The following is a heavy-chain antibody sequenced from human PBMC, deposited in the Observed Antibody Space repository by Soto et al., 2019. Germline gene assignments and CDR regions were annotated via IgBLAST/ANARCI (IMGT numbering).Heavy chain of an antibody. V-gene: IGHV3-23*01. CDR3: AKDRRAGGNSAYYFDF. CDR1: GFKFSNYA. Sequence: GGSLRLSCAASGFKFSNYAMSWVRQAPGKGLEWVSLISATGGGTYYADSVKGRFTISRDNSHNTLYLQVHSLTAEDTAVYYCAKDRRAGGNSAYYFDFWGQGAQVTVYS. CDR2: ISATGGGT. J-gene: IGHJ4*02. D-gene: IGHD3-16*01.